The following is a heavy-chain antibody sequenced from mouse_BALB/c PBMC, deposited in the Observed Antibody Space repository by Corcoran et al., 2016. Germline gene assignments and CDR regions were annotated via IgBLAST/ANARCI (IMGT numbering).Heavy chain of an antibody. J-gene: IGHJ4*01. Sequence: QVQLQQSGPELVKTGASVKISCKASGYSFTSYYIHWVKQMPGQGLEWIGWIFPGSGNSKYNEKFKGKATLTADTSSSTAYMQLSSLTSEDSAVYFCARVVTRSAMDYWGQGTSVTVS. CDR1: GYSFTSYY. CDR3: ARVVTRSAMDY. CDR2: IFPGSGNS. V-gene: IGHV1-66*01. D-gene: IGHD2-12*01.